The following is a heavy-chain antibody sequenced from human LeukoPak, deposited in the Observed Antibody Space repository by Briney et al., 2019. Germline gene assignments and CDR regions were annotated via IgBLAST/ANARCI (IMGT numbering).Heavy chain of an antibody. D-gene: IGHD6-13*01. J-gene: IGHJ4*02. CDR1: GFTFSSYG. Sequence: GGSLRLSCAASGFTFSSYGMHWVRQAPGKGLEWVAVISYDGSNKYYADSVKGRFTISRDNSKNTLYLQMNSLRAEDTAVYYCARWKIGRIAAAGTLDYFDHWGQGTLVTVSS. CDR3: ARWKIGRIAAAGTLDYFDH. V-gene: IGHV3-30*03. CDR2: ISYDGSNK.